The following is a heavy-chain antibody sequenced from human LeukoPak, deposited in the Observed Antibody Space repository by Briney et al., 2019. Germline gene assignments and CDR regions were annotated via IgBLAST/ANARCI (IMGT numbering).Heavy chain of an antibody. D-gene: IGHD3-16*01. J-gene: IGHJ3*02. CDR2: LNPNSGNT. V-gene: IGHV1-8*03. CDR3: ARRVGYAAFDI. CDR1: GYTFTSHD. Sequence: ASVKVSCKASGYTFTSHDINWVRQATGQGLEWMGWLNPNSGNTGYAQKFQDRVTIIRNTSISTAYMELSSLRSEDTAVYYCARRVGYAAFDIWGQGTMVTVSS.